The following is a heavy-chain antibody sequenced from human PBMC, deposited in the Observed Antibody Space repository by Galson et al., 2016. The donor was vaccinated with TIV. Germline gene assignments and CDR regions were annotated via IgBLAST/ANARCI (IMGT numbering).Heavy chain of an antibody. CDR3: ARDCTSTTCRLYYYGMDV. D-gene: IGHD2-2*01. Sequence: LSLTCSVSGASISGSNYYWSWVRPPAGKGLEWIGRFYFGDTTSYNPSFGGRVTISADTSKNQISLTLNSVTAADTAVYYCARDCTSTTCRLYYYGMDVWGPGTTVIVSS. CDR2: FYFGDTT. J-gene: IGHJ6*02. CDR1: GASISGSNYY. V-gene: IGHV4-61*02.